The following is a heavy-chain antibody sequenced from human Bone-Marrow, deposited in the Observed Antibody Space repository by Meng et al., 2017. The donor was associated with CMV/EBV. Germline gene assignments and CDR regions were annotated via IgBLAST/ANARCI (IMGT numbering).Heavy chain of an antibody. V-gene: IGHV3-66*02. CDR2: IYSGGST. CDR1: GGTFSSYA. CDR3: VSLGFWDYGRLDY. D-gene: IGHD4-17*01. Sequence: GESLKISCKASGGTFSSYAISWVRQAPGKGLEWVSVIYSGGSTYYADSVKGRFTLSRDNSKNTLYLQMNRLRAEDTAVYYCVSLGFWDYGRLDYWGQGTLVTVSS. J-gene: IGHJ4*02.